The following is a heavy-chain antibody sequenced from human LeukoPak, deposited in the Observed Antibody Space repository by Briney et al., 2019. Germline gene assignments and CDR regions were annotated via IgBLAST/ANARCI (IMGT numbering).Heavy chain of an antibody. D-gene: IGHD1-1*01. V-gene: IGHV4-59*10. Sequence: ASETLSLTCAVYGGSISSYYWSWIRQPAGKGLEWIGRIYTSGSTNYNPSLKSRVTMSVDTSKNQFSLKLSSVTAADTAVYYCARGPHDNFDYWGQGTLVIVSS. J-gene: IGHJ4*02. CDR2: IYTSGST. CDR1: GGSISSYY. CDR3: ARGPHDNFDY.